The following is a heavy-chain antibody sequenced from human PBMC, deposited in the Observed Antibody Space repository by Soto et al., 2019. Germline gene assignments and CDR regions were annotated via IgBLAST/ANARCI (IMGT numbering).Heavy chain of an antibody. D-gene: IGHD2-2*01. V-gene: IGHV3-7*03. CDR1: GFTFSSYW. CDR3: ARKGAIVVVPAAYPFDY. J-gene: IGHJ4*02. Sequence: EVQLVESGGGLVQPGGSLRLSCAASGFTFSSYWMSWVRQAPGKGLEWVANIKQDGSEKYYVDSVKGRFTISRDNAKNSLYLQMNSLRAEDTAVYYCARKGAIVVVPAAYPFDYWGQGTLVTVSS. CDR2: IKQDGSEK.